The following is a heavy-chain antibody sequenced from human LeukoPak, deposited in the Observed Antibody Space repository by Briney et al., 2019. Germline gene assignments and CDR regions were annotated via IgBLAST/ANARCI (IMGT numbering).Heavy chain of an antibody. V-gene: IGHV3-43*02. D-gene: IGHD3-16*02. J-gene: IGHJ4*02. CDR2: ISGDGDTT. CDR1: GFTFDDYT. Sequence: GGSLRLSCAASGFTFDDYTIDCVRQAPGKGLECVSVISGDGDTTFYTDSVKGRFTISRDNSKNSLSLQMNSLKTEDTALYYCAKGAPLGEVSLYRPVGHRGQGILVTVSS. CDR3: AKGAPLGEVSLYRPVGH.